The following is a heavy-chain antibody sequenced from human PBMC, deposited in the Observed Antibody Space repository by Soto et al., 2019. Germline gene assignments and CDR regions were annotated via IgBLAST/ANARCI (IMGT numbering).Heavy chain of an antibody. CDR1: GFTFSSYS. Sequence: GGSLRLSCAASGFTFSSYSMNWVRQAPGKGLEWVSYISSSSSTIYYADSVKGRFTISRDNAKNSLYLQMNSLRAEDTAVYYCARAHEGYCSGGSCRLNYYYYMDVWGKGTTVTVSS. CDR2: ISSSSSTI. D-gene: IGHD2-15*01. J-gene: IGHJ6*03. V-gene: IGHV3-48*01. CDR3: ARAHEGYCSGGSCRLNYYYYMDV.